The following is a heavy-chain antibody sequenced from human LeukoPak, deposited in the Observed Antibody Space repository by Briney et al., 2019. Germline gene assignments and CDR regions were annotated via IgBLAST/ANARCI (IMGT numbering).Heavy chain of an antibody. CDR3: AKDLNIAAAGEKGPGFDY. V-gene: IGHV3-23*01. J-gene: IGHJ4*02. Sequence: GGSLRLSCAASGFTFSNYAMTWVRQAPGKGLEWVSVIVGGGRSTYYADSVKGRFTISRDNSKNTLYLQMNSLRAEDTAVYYCAKDLNIAAAGEKGPGFDYWGQGTLVTVSS. CDR1: GFTFSNYA. CDR2: IVGGGRST. D-gene: IGHD6-13*01.